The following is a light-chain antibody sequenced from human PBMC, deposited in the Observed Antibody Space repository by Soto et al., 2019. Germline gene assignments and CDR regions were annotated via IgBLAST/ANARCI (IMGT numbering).Light chain of an antibody. CDR2: KAS. V-gene: IGKV1-5*03. Sequence: DIQMTQSPSTLSASVGDRVTITCRASQSISRWLAWSQQKPGKAPKLLIYKASSLESGGPSRFSGSGSGTQFTLTISSLQPQDFATYYCQQYNSYSLTFGGGTEVEIK. CDR1: QSISRW. J-gene: IGKJ4*01. CDR3: QQYNSYSLT.